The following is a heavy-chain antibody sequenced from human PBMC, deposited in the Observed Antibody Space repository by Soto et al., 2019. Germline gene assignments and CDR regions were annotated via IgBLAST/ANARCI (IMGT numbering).Heavy chain of an antibody. D-gene: IGHD6-19*01. V-gene: IGHV1-18*01. J-gene: IGHJ4*02. Sequence: VASVKVSCKASGYTFTSFGISWVRQAPGQGLEWMGWISGYNGNTNYIQRLQDRVTMTTDTSTSTAYMELRSLRTDDTAVYYCARDRGSGWFVYWGQGTLVTVSS. CDR1: GYTFTSFG. CDR3: ARDRGSGWFVY. CDR2: ISGYNGNT.